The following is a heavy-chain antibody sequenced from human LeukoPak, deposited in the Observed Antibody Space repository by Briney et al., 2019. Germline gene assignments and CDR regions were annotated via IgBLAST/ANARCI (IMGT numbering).Heavy chain of an antibody. CDR2: INDSSSTI. J-gene: IGHJ6*03. V-gene: IGHV3-11*01. CDR3: ARVLRYCSGGNCYSGGLGYMDV. CDR1: GFPFSDYY. D-gene: IGHD2-15*01. Sequence: KSGGSRRLSWAASGFPFSDYYMSWTRRAPGKGLEWISHINDSSSTIHYADSVKGRFTISRDNAKNSLFLQMNSLRAEDTAVYYCARVLRYCSGGNCYSGGLGYMDVWGKGTTVTISS.